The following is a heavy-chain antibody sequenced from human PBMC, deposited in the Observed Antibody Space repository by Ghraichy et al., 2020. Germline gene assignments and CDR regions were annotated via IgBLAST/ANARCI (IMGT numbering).Heavy chain of an antibody. CDR3: ARDRPTDYDSSGYDAFDI. D-gene: IGHD3-22*01. Sequence: SVKVSCKASGGTFSSYAISWVRQAPGQGLEWMGGIIPIFGTANYAQKFQGRVTITADESTSTAYMELSSLRSEDTAVYYCARDRPTDYDSSGYDAFDIWGQGTMVTVSS. J-gene: IGHJ3*02. V-gene: IGHV1-69*13. CDR2: IIPIFGTA. CDR1: GGTFSSYA.